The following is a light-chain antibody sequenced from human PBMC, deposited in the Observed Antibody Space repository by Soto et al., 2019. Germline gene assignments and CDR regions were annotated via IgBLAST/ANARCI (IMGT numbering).Light chain of an antibody. CDR3: QQFNSYPIT. CDR2: AAS. J-gene: IGKJ5*01. CDR1: QTVTSY. Sequence: DFRRTLSPTSLSASVGESLALTCRASQTVTSYLNWYQQKPGKAPKLLIYAASTLQSGVPSRFSGSGSGTEFTLTISSLQPEDFATYYCQQFNSYPITVGQGTRLDIK. V-gene: IGKV1-9*01.